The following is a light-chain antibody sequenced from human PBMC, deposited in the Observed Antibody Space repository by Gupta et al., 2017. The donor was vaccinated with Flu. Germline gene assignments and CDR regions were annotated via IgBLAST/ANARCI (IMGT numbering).Light chain of an antibody. V-gene: IGLV1-51*02. CDR3: GAWDSSLAQAV. CDR2: ESE. J-gene: IGLJ3*02. Sequence: VSWYQQFPWAARALLIYESEVRPVSMHHRFSGSWSGPSATLRITVLQARDAADYYCGAWDSSLAQAVFGGGTKLTV.